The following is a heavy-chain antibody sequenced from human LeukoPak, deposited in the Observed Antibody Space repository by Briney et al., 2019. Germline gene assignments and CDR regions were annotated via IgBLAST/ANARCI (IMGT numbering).Heavy chain of an antibody. Sequence: PGGSLRLSCAASGFTFSSYAMSWVRQAPGKGLEWVSAISGSGGSTIYADSVKGRFTISRDNAKNTLFLQMNSLRAEDTAVYYCTRGYVGIDYWGQGTLVTVSS. CDR3: TRGYVGIDY. V-gene: IGHV3-23*01. CDR2: ISGSGGST. D-gene: IGHD5-12*01. J-gene: IGHJ4*02. CDR1: GFTFSSYA.